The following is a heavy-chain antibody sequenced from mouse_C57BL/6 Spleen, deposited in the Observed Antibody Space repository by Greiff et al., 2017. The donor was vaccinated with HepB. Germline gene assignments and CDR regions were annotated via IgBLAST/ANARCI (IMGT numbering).Heavy chain of an antibody. D-gene: IGHD1-1*01. CDR1: GYTFTSYW. V-gene: IGHV1-53*01. Sequence: QVQLQQPGTELVKPGASVKLSCKASGYTFTSYWMHWVKQRPGQGLEWIGNINPSNGGTNYNEKFKSKATLTVDKSSSTAYMQLSSLTSEDSAVYSGASPSYGSSYRYFDYWGQGTTLTVSS. CDR2: INPSNGGT. J-gene: IGHJ2*01. CDR3: ASPSYGSSYRYFDY.